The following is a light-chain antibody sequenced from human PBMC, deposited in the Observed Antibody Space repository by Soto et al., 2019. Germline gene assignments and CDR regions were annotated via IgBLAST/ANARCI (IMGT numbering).Light chain of an antibody. J-gene: IGKJ1*01. Sequence: QITGTLSLLPGSVGDRVTITSRVRHVISSWLAWYQQKPGIAPRLLIYRASTLTSGIPSRFSGSGSETDFTLTISSLEPEDFAVYYCQQRSNWPRNTFGQGTRLDIK. CDR3: QQRSNWPRNT. CDR2: RAS. V-gene: IGKV1-5*03. CDR1: HVISSW.